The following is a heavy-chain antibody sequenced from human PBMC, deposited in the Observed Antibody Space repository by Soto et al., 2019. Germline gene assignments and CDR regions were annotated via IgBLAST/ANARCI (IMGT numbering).Heavy chain of an antibody. V-gene: IGHV1-18*01. CDR1: GYTFTSYG. CDR2: ISAYNGNT. J-gene: IGHJ6*02. D-gene: IGHD2-15*01. Sequence: VKVSCKASGYTFTSYGISWVRQAPGQGLEWMGWISAYNGNTNYAQKLQGRVTMTTDTSTSTAYMELRSLRSDDTAVYYCARDHYPNYGGSVYYYYGMDVWGQGTTVTVSS. CDR3: ARDHYPNYGGSVYYYYGMDV.